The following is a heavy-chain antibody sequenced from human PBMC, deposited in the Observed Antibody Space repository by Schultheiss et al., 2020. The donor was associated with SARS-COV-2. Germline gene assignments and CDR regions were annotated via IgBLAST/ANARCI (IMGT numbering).Heavy chain of an antibody. V-gene: IGHV3-48*02. Sequence: GGSLRLSCAASGFTFSSYAMSWVRQAPGKGLEWVSYISSSSSTIYYADSVKGRFTISRDNAKNSLYLQMNSLRDEDTAVYYCARDSAYGSGSPEDYWGQGTLVTVSS. CDR3: ARDSAYGSGSPEDY. CDR1: GFTFSSYA. J-gene: IGHJ4*02. D-gene: IGHD3-10*01. CDR2: ISSSSSTI.